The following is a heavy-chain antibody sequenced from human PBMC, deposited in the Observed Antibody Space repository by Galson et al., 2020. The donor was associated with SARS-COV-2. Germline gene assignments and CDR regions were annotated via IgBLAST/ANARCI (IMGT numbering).Heavy chain of an antibody. D-gene: IGHD6-13*01. Sequence: GESLKISCAASGFPFSTYSMHWVRQAPGKGLEWVSAISFNGSTKHDADSLKGRFTISRDNSKNTLYLQMNSLRPEDTAVYYCASAPGIAGSGTRVSWQHWGQGTLVTVSS. CDR2: ISFNGSTK. V-gene: IGHV3-30*01. J-gene: IGHJ1*01. CDR1: GFPFSTYS. CDR3: ASAPGIAGSGTRVSWQH.